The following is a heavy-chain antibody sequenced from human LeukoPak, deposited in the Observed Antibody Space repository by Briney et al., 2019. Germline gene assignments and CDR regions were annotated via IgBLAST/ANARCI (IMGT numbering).Heavy chain of an antibody. V-gene: IGHV3-30*02. D-gene: IGHD3-10*01. CDR3: AKVGYYYGSGSYPPDY. CDR1: GFTFSSYG. J-gene: IGHJ4*02. CDR2: IRYDGSNK. Sequence: GGSLRLSRAASGFTFSSYGMHWVRQAPGKGLEWVAFIRYDGSNKYYADPVKGLFTISRDNPKNTLYLQMISLRAEDTAVYYCAKVGYYYGSGSYPPDYWGQGTLVTVSS.